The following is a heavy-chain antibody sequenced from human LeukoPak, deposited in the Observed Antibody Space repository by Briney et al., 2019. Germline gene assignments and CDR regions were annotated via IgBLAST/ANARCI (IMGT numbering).Heavy chain of an antibody. D-gene: IGHD3-10*01. CDR1: GGTFSSYA. V-gene: IGHV1-69*05. J-gene: IGHJ6*03. CDR3: AGQSGTYYYGSGPYMDV. CDR2: IIPIFGTA. Sequence: ASVKVSCKASGGTFSSYAISWVRQATGQGLEWMGGIIPIFGTANYAQKFQGRVTMTTDTSTSTAYMELRSLRSDDTAVYYCAGQSGTYYYGSGPYMDVWGKGTTVTVSS.